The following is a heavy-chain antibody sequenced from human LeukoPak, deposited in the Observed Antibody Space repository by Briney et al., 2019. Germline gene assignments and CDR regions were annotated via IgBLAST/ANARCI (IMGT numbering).Heavy chain of an antibody. V-gene: IGHV4-59*08. Sequence: SETLSLTCTVSGGSINGYYCSWIRQPPGRGLEWIGYIYYSGNTNYSPSLKSRVTVSVDASRNQFSLRLSSVTAADTAVYFCARHGIGAVPAEYVDYWGQGTLVTVSS. J-gene: IGHJ4*02. CDR3: ARHGIGAVPAEYVDY. CDR2: IYYSGNT. D-gene: IGHD6-19*01. CDR1: GGSINGYY.